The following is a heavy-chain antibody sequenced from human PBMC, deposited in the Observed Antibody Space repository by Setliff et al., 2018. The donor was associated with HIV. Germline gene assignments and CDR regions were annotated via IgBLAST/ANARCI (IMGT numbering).Heavy chain of an antibody. CDR2: ISAYNGNT. CDR3: ARVGSVVVVTAIDY. J-gene: IGHJ4*02. CDR1: GYTFTSYG. V-gene: IGHV1-18*01. Sequence: ASVKVSCKASGYTFTSYGISWVRQAPGQGLEGMGWISAYNGNTNYAQKLQGRVTMTTDTSTSTAYMELRSLRSDDTAVYYCARVGSVVVVTAIDYWGQGTLVTVSS. D-gene: IGHD2-21*02.